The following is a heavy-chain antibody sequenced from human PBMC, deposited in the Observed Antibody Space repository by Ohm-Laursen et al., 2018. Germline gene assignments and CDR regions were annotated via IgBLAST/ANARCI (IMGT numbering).Heavy chain of an antibody. CDR1: GFTFSSYG. D-gene: IGHD4-23*01. Sequence: SLRLSCSAPGFTFSSYGMHWVRQAPGKGLEWVAVISYDGSNKYYADSVKGRFTISRDNSKNTLYLQMNSLRAEDTAVYYCAKGDSGGNYFDYWGQGTLVTVSS. J-gene: IGHJ4*02. CDR2: ISYDGSNK. CDR3: AKGDSGGNYFDY. V-gene: IGHV3-30*18.